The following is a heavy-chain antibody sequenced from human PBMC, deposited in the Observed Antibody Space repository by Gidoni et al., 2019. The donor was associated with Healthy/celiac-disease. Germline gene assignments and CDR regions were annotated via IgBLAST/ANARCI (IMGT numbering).Heavy chain of an antibody. V-gene: IGHV1-18*01. Sequence: QVQLVQSGAEVKKPGASVKVSCKASGYTFTSYGISWVRQAPGQGLEWMGWISAYNGNTNYAQKLQGRVTRTTDTSTSTAYMELRSLRSDDTAVYYCARDPPREYCSGGSCYGDYWGQGTLVTVSS. CDR1: GYTFTSYG. J-gene: IGHJ4*02. CDR3: ARDPPREYCSGGSCYGDY. CDR2: ISAYNGNT. D-gene: IGHD2-15*01.